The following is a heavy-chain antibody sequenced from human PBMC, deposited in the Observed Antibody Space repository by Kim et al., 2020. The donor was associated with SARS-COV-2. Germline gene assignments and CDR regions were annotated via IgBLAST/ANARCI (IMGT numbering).Heavy chain of an antibody. CDR1: GGSISSGGYY. J-gene: IGHJ1*01. Sequence: SETLSLTCTVSGGSISSGGYYWSWIRQPGKGLEWIGYIYYSGSTYYNPSLKSRVTISVDTSKNQFSLKLSSVTAADTAVYYCARVVVRGVIRHWGRGTL. CDR3: ARVVVRGVIRH. CDR2: IYYSGST. V-gene: IGHV4-31*03. D-gene: IGHD3-10*01.